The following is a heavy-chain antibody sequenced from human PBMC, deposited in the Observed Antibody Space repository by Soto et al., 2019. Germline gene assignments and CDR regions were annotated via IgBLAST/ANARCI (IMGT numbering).Heavy chain of an antibody. V-gene: IGHV3-33*01. Sequence: QVQLVESGGGVVQPGRSLRLSCAASGFTFSAYGMHWVRQAPGEGLEWVAVIWYDGSNKYYADSVKGRFTISRDNSKNTLYLQMNSLRAEDTAVYYCAREARMGGSYFYWFDPWGQGTLVTVSS. D-gene: IGHD1-26*01. CDR1: GFTFSAYG. CDR3: AREARMGGSYFYWFDP. J-gene: IGHJ5*02. CDR2: IWYDGSNK.